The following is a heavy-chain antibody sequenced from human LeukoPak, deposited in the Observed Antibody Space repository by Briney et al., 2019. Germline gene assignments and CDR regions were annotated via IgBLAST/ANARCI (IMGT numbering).Heavy chain of an antibody. CDR2: IYYSGST. D-gene: IGHD3-10*01. V-gene: IGHV4-39*07. CDR3: ARDRVRGIDF. J-gene: IGHJ4*02. CDR1: GGSISSSSYY. Sequence: SETLSLTCTVSGGSISSSSYYWGWIRQPPGKGLEWIGSIYYSGSTYYNPSLKSRVTISVDTSKNQFSLKLSSVTAADTAMYYCARDRVRGIDFWGQGILVTVSS.